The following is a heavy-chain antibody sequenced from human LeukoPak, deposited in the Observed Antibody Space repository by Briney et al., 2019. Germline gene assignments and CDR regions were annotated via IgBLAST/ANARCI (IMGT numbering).Heavy chain of an antibody. CDR3: ARHLSPTYSTTYYYFFYMDV. Sequence: SETLSLTCTVSGDSFTSNHYYWDWIRQPPGKGLEWIGSISYTGRTFYNPSLESRVTVFVDTSKNQFSLKLSSVTAADTALYFCARHLSPTYSTTYYYFFYMDVWGKGTTVTVSS. CDR2: ISYTGRT. V-gene: IGHV4-39*01. J-gene: IGHJ6*03. D-gene: IGHD2/OR15-2a*01. CDR1: GDSFTSNHYY.